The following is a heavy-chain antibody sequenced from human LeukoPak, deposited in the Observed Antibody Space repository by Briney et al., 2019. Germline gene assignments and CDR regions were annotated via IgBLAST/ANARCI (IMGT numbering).Heavy chain of an antibody. J-gene: IGHJ3*02. CDR3: ARALPLIVVEKGGAFDI. V-gene: IGHV1-69*06. CDR1: GGTLSSYA. Sequence: SVKVSCKASGGTLSSYAISWVRQAPGQGLEWMGGIIPIFGTANYAQKFQGRVTITADKSTSTAYMELSSLRSEDTAVYYCARALPLIVVEKGGAFDIWGQGTMVTVSS. D-gene: IGHD3-22*01. CDR2: IIPIFGTA.